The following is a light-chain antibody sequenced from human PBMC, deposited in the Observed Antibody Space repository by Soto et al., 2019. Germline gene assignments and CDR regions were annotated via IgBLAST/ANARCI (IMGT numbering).Light chain of an antibody. J-gene: IGLJ1*01. CDR3: QSYDNSLSAYV. V-gene: IGLV1-40*01. CDR1: SSNIGAGYD. Sequence: QSVLTQPPSVSGSPGQRVTISCTGSSSNIGAGYDLHWYQQLPGTAPKLLIYGNSNRPSGVPDRFSGSKSGTSASLAITGLQAEDEADYYCQSYDNSLSAYVFGTGTKLTVL. CDR2: GNS.